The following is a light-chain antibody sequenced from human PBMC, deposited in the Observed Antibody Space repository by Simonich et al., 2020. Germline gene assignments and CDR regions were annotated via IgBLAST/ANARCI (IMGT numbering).Light chain of an antibody. CDR1: QRLLHSDGKTY. J-gene: IGKJ4*01. V-gene: IGKV2D-29*02. CDR3: KQRIQLPLT. Sequence: DIVMTQTPLSLSVTPGQPASISCKSIQRLLHSDGKTYLSWYLQKPGQSPQLLIYEVSNPISWVHTRFSGSGSGTDFTLKISRVEAEDVGVYYCKQRIQLPLTFGGGTKVEIK. CDR2: EVS.